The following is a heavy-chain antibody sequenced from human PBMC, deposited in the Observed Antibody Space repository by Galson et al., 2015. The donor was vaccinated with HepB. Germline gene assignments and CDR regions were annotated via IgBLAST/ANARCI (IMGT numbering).Heavy chain of an antibody. Sequence: SETLSLTCTVSGGSINTYYWSWIRQPPGKGLEWIGYIHYIGTINYNPSLKSRVTISVDTSKNQFSLKLSSVTTADTAVYYCARQGYSYGNNWFDPWGQGTLVTVSS. J-gene: IGHJ5*02. D-gene: IGHD5-18*01. V-gene: IGHV4-59*01. CDR1: GGSINTYY. CDR2: IHYIGTI. CDR3: ARQGYSYGNNWFDP.